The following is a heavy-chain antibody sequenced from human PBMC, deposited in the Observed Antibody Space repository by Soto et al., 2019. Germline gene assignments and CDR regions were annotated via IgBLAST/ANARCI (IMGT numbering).Heavy chain of an antibody. J-gene: IGHJ4*02. CDR2: ISGSGGST. CDR3: AKDRSITIFGVVINLDY. D-gene: IGHD3-3*01. V-gene: IGHV3-23*01. CDR1: GFTFSSYA. Sequence: WGSLRLSCAASGFTFSSYAMSWVRQAPGKGLEWVSAISGSGGSTYYADSVKGRFTISRDNSKNTLYLQMNSLRAEDTAVYYCAKDRSITIFGVVINLDYWGQGTLVTVSS.